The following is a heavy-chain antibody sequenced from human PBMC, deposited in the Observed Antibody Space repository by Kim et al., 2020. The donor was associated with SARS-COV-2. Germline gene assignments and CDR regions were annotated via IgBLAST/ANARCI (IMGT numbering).Heavy chain of an antibody. D-gene: IGHD3-22*01. CDR1: GGSFSGYY. V-gene: IGHV4-34*01. Sequence: SETLSLTCAVYGGSFSGYYWSWIRQPPGKGLEWIGEINHSGSTNYNPSLKSRVTISVDTSKNQFSLKLSSVTAADTAVYYCARVRGYYDSSGYFDRGVLSWYDYWGQGTLVTVSS. J-gene: IGHJ4*02. CDR3: ARVRGYYDSSGYFDRGVLSWYDY. CDR2: INHSGST.